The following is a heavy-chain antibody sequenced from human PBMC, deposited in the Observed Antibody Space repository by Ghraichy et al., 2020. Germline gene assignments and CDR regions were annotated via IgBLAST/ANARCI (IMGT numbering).Heavy chain of an antibody. D-gene: IGHD5-18*01. CDR1: GGSISSSSYY. CDR3: ATQIQLWLGYAFDI. V-gene: IGHV4-39*01. CDR2: IYYSGST. Sequence: ESLNISCTVSGGSISSSSYYWGWIRQPPGKGLEWIGSIYYSGSTYYNPSLKSRVTISVDKSKNQFSLKLSSVTAADTAVYYCATQIQLWLGYAFDIWGQGTMVTVSS. J-gene: IGHJ3*02.